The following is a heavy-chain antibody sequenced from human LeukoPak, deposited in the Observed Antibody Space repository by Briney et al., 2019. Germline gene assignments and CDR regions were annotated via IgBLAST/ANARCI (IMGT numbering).Heavy chain of an antibody. D-gene: IGHD2-2*01. CDR1: GDSIISYY. V-gene: IGHV4-59*01. J-gene: IGHJ5*02. CDR3: ARYQAAGWYDP. Sequence: LETLCVTCTVSGDSIISYYWSWIRQPPGKGLEWIGYIYNSGSTNYNPSLKSRVTISLDTSKNRFSLELSSMTAADTAVYYCARYQAAGWYDPWGQGTLVTVTS. CDR2: IYNSGST.